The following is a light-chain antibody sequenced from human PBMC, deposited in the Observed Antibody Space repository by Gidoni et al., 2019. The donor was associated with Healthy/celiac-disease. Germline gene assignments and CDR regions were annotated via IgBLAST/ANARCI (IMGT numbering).Light chain of an antibody. Sequence: SYELTQPPSVSVSPGQTASINCSGDKLGDKYACWYQQKPGQSPVRVIYQDSKRPSGIPERFSGSNSGNTATLTISGTQAMDEADYYCQAWDSSTVVFGGGTKLTVL. CDR1: KLGDKY. CDR3: QAWDSSTVV. V-gene: IGLV3-1*01. J-gene: IGLJ2*01. CDR2: QDS.